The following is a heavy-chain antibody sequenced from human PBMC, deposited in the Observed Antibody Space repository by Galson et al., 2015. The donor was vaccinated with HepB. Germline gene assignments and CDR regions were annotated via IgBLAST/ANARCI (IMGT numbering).Heavy chain of an antibody. D-gene: IGHD2-2*01. CDR1: GGTFNNYA. CDR3: ATDPSPEGRYYFDY. Sequence: SVKVSCKASGGTFNNYAITWVRQAPGQGLEWMGGIIPLFGAANYAQKFQGRVTITADESTGTAYMELSSLRSEDTAVYYCATDPSPEGRYYFDYWGQGTLATVSS. V-gene: IGHV1-69*13. CDR2: IIPLFGAA. J-gene: IGHJ4*02.